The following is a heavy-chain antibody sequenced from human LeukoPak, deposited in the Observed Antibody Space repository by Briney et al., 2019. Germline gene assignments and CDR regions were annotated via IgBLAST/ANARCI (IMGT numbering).Heavy chain of an antibody. D-gene: IGHD1-7*01. J-gene: IGHJ4*02. CDR1: GHTFSTDW. CDR3: ARFRGELMDGFDF. Sequence: GESLKISFKGSGHTFSTDWIAWVRQMPGKGLEWIGVIYAGDADTRYSPSFQGQVTISADKSLNTAYLEWTNLKASDTAMYYCARFRGELMDGFDFWGQGTLVTVSS. CDR2: IYAGDADT. V-gene: IGHV5-51*01.